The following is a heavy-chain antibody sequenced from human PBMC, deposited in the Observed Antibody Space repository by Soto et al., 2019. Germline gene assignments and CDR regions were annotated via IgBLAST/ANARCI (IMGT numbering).Heavy chain of an antibody. J-gene: IGHJ6*02. CDR2: ISYDGSNK. Sequence: GGSLRLSCAASGFTFSSYAMHWVRQAPGKGLEWVAVISYDGSNKYYADSVKGRFTISRDNSKNTLYLQMNSLRAEDTAVYYCANKKPPIYYYGMDVWGQGTTVTVSS. CDR1: GFTFSSYA. V-gene: IGHV3-30-3*01. CDR3: ANKKPPIYYYGMDV.